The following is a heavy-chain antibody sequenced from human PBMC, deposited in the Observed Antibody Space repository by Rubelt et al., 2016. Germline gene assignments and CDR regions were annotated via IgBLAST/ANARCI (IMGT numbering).Heavy chain of an antibody. J-gene: IGHJ4*02. D-gene: IGHD6-6*01. CDR1: GFTFSIYW. Sequence: GGGLVQPRGSLRLSCAASGFTFSIYWMHWVRQVPGKGLVWVSCISSDGSVTRYADSVKGRFTISRDNAKNTLYLWMNSLRAEDTAVYYCAKESSSSPAWGQGTLVTVSS. CDR2: ISSDGSVT. V-gene: IGHV3-74*01. CDR3: AKESSSSPA.